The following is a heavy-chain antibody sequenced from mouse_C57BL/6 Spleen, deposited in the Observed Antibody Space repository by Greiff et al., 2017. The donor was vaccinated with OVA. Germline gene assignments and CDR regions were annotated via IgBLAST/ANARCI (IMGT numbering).Heavy chain of an antibody. CDR2: INPYNGDT. Sequence: EVQLQQSGPELVKPGDSVKISCKASGYSFTGYFMNWVMQSHGKSLEWIGRINPYNGDTFYNQKFKGKATVTVDKSSSTAHMELRRLTSEDSAVYYCAPGGDGYPWCAYWGQGTLVTVSA. CDR1: GYSFTGYF. V-gene: IGHV1-20*01. CDR3: APGGDGYPWCAY. J-gene: IGHJ3*01. D-gene: IGHD2-3*01.